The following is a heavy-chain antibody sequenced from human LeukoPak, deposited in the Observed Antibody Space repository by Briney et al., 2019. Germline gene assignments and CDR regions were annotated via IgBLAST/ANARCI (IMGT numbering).Heavy chain of an antibody. CDR3: AKDWWMSGTMIVVARRSYNYYMDV. D-gene: IGHD3-22*01. V-gene: IGHV3-30*02. CDR2: IRYDGSNK. CDR1: GFTFSSYG. Sequence: GGSLRLSCAASGFTFSSYGMHWVRQAPGKGLEWVAFIRYDGSNKYYADSVKGRFTISRDNSKNTLYLQMNGLRAEDTAVYYCAKDWWMSGTMIVVARRSYNYYMDVWGKGTTVTISS. J-gene: IGHJ6*03.